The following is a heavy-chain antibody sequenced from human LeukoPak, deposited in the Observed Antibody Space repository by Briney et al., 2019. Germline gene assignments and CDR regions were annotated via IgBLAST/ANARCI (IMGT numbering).Heavy chain of an antibody. CDR2: ISGSGGGT. J-gene: IGHJ4*02. D-gene: IGHD2-2*01. CDR3: VKFRGQLLSSYYFDY. Sequence: GGSLRLSCAASGFTFTTYAMSWVRQAPGKGLEWVSTISGSGGGTYYADSVKGRFTISRDNSKNTLYLQMNSLRGEDTAVYYCVKFRGQLLSSYYFDYWGQGTLVTVSS. V-gene: IGHV3-23*01. CDR1: GFTFTTYA.